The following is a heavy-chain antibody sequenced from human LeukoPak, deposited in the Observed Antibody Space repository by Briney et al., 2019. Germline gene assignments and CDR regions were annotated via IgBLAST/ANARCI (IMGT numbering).Heavy chain of an antibody. J-gene: IGHJ3*02. Sequence: PGGSLRLSCAVSGFNFWNTGMSWVRQAPGKGLEWVSAIGGGGSDTRYTDSVMGRFTLSRDISRNILYLQMNSPRAEDTAIYFCAKDVFHWAFDIWGQGTMVTVSA. D-gene: IGHD1-1*01. CDR1: GFNFWNTG. V-gene: IGHV3-23*01. CDR3: AKDVFHWAFDI. CDR2: IGGGGSDT.